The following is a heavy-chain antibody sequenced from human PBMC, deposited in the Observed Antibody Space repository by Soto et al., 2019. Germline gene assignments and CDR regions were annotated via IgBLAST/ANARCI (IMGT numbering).Heavy chain of an antibody. CDR1: GFTFTYYA. J-gene: IGHJ6*02. CDR3: TKLLGANYYYGLDV. CDR2: ITANGAST. D-gene: IGHD3-16*01. Sequence: PGGSLILSCAASGFTFTYYAMSWVRHAPGRGPEWVSTITANGASTYYADSVKGRFTISRDNSKNTMYLQMNSLRAEDTAVYYCTKLLGANYYYGLDVWGQGTTVTVSS. V-gene: IGHV3-23*01.